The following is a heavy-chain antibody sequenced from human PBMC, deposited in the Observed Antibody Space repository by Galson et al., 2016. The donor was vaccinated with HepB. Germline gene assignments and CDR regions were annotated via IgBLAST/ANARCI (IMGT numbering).Heavy chain of an antibody. J-gene: IGHJ6*02. Sequence: SVKVSCKASGGTFSSHAISWVRQAPGQGLEWMGGIIPVYGASNYAQKFQGRLTIIADESSITAYMELSNLRSQDTAVYFCARVANSRQWLNGKMNYYYHDMDVWGQGTTVTVSS. V-gene: IGHV1-69*13. CDR1: GGTFSSHA. CDR3: ARVANSRQWLNGKMNYYYHDMDV. CDR2: IIPVYGAS. D-gene: IGHD6-19*01.